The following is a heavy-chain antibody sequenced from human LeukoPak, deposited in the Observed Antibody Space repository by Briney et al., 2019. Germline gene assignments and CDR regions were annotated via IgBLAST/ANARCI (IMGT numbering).Heavy chain of an antibody. J-gene: IGHJ4*02. CDR2: INPNSGGT. D-gene: IGHD3-22*01. CDR3: ARLLDGRANYYDSSGQNFDY. CDR1: GYTFTGYY. V-gene: IGHV1-2*02. Sequence: ASVKVSCKASGYTFTGYYMHWVRQPPGQGLEWMGWINPNSGGTNYAQKFQGRVTMTRDTSISTAYMELSRLRSDDTAVYYCARLLDGRANYYDSSGQNFDYWGQGTLVTVSS.